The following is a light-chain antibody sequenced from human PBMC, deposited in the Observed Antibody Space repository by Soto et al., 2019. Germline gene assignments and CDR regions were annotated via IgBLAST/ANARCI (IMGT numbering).Light chain of an antibody. V-gene: IGKV3-20*01. Sequence: EIVLTQSPGTLSLSPGERGTPSCRASQRFGSSNLAWYQQKPGQAPRLLIYSTSSRATGIPDRFSGSGSGTDFTLTISRLEPEDFAVYYCQQYGNSPWTLGQGTKVDIK. CDR3: QQYGNSPWT. J-gene: IGKJ1*01. CDR2: STS. CDR1: QRFGSSN.